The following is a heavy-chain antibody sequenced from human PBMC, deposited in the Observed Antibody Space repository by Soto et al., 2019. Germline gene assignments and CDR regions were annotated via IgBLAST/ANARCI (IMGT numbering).Heavy chain of an antibody. CDR2: ISYDGSNK. CDR1: GFTFSSYA. V-gene: IGHV3-30-3*01. D-gene: IGHD1-26*01. CDR3: ARDHVEMATIGAFDI. Sequence: GSLRLSCAASGFTFSSYAMHWVRQAPGKGLEWVAVISYDGSNKYYADSVKGRFTISRDNSKNTLYLQMNSLRAEDTAVYYCARDHVEMATIGAFDIWGQGTMVTVSS. J-gene: IGHJ3*02.